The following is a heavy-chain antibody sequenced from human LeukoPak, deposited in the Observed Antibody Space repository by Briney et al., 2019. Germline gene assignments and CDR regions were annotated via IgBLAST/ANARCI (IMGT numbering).Heavy chain of an antibody. V-gene: IGHV4-4*02. D-gene: IGHD1-26*01. CDR1: GGSITTTNY. J-gene: IGHJ4*02. CDR2: ISLSGYT. Sequence: SETLSLTCGVSGGSITTTNYWSWVRQSPGRGLEWIGGISLSGYTGFNPSPRGHVTLSLDESNNHPSITLTSVTAADTAIYYCSRESGPCSPFGHWGQGILVTVTT. CDR3: SRESGPCSPFGH.